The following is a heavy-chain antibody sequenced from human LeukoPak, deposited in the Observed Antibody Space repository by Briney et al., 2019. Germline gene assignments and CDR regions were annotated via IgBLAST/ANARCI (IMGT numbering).Heavy chain of an antibody. Sequence: GSLRLSCAASGFTFSSYGMHWVRQAPGKGLEWVAVIWYDGSNKYYADSVKGRFTISRDNSKNTLYLQMNSLRAEDTAVYYCAKGGYYYDSSGYDAYYYYYYYMDVWGKGTTVTVSS. CDR3: AKGGYYYDSSGYDAYYYYYYYMDV. J-gene: IGHJ6*03. D-gene: IGHD3-22*01. CDR1: GFTFSSYG. V-gene: IGHV3-33*06. CDR2: IWYDGSNK.